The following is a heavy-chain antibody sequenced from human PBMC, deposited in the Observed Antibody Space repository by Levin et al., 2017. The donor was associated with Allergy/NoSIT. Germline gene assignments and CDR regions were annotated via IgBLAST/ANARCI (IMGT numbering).Heavy chain of an antibody. V-gene: IGHV1-69*01. D-gene: IGHD3-22*01. CDR2: IIPIFGTA. CDR3: ARVRAYDSSGYYNPYFDY. Sequence: KISCKASGGTFSSYAISWVRQAPGQGLEWMGGIIPIFGTANYAQKFQGRVTITADESTSTAYMELSSLRSEDTAVYYCARVRAYDSSGYYNPYFDYWGQGTLVTVSS. CDR1: GGTFSSYA. J-gene: IGHJ4*02.